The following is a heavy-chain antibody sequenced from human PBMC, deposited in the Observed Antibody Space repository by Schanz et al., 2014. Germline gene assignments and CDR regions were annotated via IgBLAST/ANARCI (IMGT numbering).Heavy chain of an antibody. D-gene: IGHD6-13*01. V-gene: IGHV3-74*01. CDR2: INGDGSST. CDR3: ARGRARQLVHWFDP. CDR1: GFTFSSYW. Sequence: EVQLVESGGELVQPGGSLRLSCAASGFTFSSYWMHWVRQVPGKGPVWVSRINGDGSSTLYADSVKGRFTISRDNSKNTLYLQMNSLRAEDTAVYYCARGRARQLVHWFDPWGQGTLVTVSS. J-gene: IGHJ5*02.